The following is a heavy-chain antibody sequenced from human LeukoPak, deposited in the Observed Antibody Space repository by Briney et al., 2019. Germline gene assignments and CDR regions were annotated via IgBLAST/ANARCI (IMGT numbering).Heavy chain of an antibody. V-gene: IGHV4-39*07. Sequence: SETLSLTFTVSGGSISSSSYYWGWIRQPPGKGLEWIGSIYYSGSTYYNPSLKSRVTISVDTSKNQFSLKLSSVTAADTAVYYCARDGEAAAKTGDNYYYGMDVWGKGTTVTVSS. CDR1: GGSISSSSYY. CDR3: ARDGEAAAKTGDNYYYGMDV. CDR2: IYYSGST. D-gene: IGHD6-13*01. J-gene: IGHJ6*04.